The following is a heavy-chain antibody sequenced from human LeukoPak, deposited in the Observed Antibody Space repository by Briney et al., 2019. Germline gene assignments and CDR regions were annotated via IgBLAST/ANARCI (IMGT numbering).Heavy chain of an antibody. CDR1: GCTFTSYY. CDR3: AREVPGGAVVDY. V-gene: IGHV1-46*01. CDR2: INPSGGST. D-gene: IGHD4-23*01. J-gene: IGHJ4*02. Sequence: GASVKVSCKASGCTFTSYYMHWVRQAPGQGLERMGIINPSGGSTSYAQKFQGRVTMTRDTSTSTVYMELSSLRSEDTAVYYCAREVPGGAVVDYWGQGTLVTVSS.